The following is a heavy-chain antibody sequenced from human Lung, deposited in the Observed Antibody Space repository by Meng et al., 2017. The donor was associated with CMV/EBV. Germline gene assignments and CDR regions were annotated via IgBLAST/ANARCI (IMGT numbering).Heavy chain of an antibody. V-gene: IGHV4-4*02. Sequence: QGPLQTVDQGRSTPSSTLHLPTLLCGVSVSGSNWWGWVRQPPGKGLEWIGEIYQSGCTNYNPSLKRRVTISVDKSKNQFYLKLSSVTAADTAVYYCASFPPPGKQWLVTDYWGQGTLVTVSS. D-gene: IGHD6-19*01. CDR1: GVSVSGSNW. CDR2: IYQSGCT. CDR3: ASFPPPGKQWLVTDY. J-gene: IGHJ4*02.